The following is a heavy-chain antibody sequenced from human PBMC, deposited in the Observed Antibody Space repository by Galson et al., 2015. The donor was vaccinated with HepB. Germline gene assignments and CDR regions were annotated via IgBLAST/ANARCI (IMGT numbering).Heavy chain of an antibody. Sequence: SLRLSCAASGFTFSSYAMHWVRQAPGKGLEWVAVISYDGSNKYNADSVKGRFTISRDNSKNTLYLQMNSLRAEDTAVYYCASGIKGIAAAGYYYYYGMDVWGQGTTVTVSS. D-gene: IGHD6-13*01. CDR3: ASGIKGIAAAGYYYYYGMDV. J-gene: IGHJ6*02. CDR2: ISYDGSNK. CDR1: GFTFSSYA. V-gene: IGHV3-30*04.